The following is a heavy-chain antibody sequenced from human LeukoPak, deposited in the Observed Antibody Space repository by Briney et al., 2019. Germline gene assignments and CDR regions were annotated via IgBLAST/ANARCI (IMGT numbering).Heavy chain of an antibody. CDR1: GYTFTSYG. V-gene: IGHV1-18*01. Sequence: ASVKVSCKASGYTFTSYGISWVRQAPGQGLEWMGWISAYNGNTNYAQKLQGRVTMTTDTSTSTAYMELRSLRSDDKAVYYCARVLFDPNFIAVVPDNWFDPWGQGTLVTVSS. J-gene: IGHJ5*02. D-gene: IGHD2-2*01. CDR3: ARVLFDPNFIAVVPDNWFDP. CDR2: ISAYNGNT.